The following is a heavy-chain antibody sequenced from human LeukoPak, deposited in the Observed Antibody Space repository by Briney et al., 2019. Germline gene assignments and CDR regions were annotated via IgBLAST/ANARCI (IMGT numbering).Heavy chain of an antibody. CDR3: ARFLAAGAFDI. D-gene: IGHD2/OR15-2a*01. J-gene: IGHJ3*02. Sequence: SETLSLTCTVSGGSISSNYWSWIRQPPGKGLEWIGYIYYSGSTNYNPSLKSRVTISVDTSKNQFSLKLSSVTAADTAMYYCARFLAAGAFDIWGQGTMVTVSS. CDR2: IYYSGST. V-gene: IGHV4-59*08. CDR1: GGSISSNY.